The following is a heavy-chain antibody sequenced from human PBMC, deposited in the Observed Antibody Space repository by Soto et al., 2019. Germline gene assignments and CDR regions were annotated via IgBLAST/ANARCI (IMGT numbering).Heavy chain of an antibody. J-gene: IGHJ6*02. CDR1: GGSISSSSYY. Sequence: QLQLQESGPGLVKPSETLSLTCTVSGGSISSSSYYWGWIRQPPGKGLEWIGSIYYSGSTYYNPSLKRRVTIAVDTSKNQFSVKLSSVTAADTAVYYCARSLTTVVTIDVWGQGTTVTVSS. D-gene: IGHD4-17*01. CDR2: IYYSGST. V-gene: IGHV4-39*01. CDR3: ARSLTTVVTIDV.